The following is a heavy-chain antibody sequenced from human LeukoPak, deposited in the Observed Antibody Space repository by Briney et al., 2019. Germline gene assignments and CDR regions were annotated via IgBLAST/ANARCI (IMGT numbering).Heavy chain of an antibody. Sequence: SETLSLTCAVYGGSFSGYYWSWIRQPPGKGLEWIGSIYYSGSTYYNPSLKSRVTISVDTSKNQFSLKLSSVTAADTAVYYCARRYPGYYDFWSGYSGDAFDIWGQGTMVTVSS. D-gene: IGHD3-3*01. J-gene: IGHJ3*02. CDR3: ARRYPGYYDFWSGYSGDAFDI. V-gene: IGHV4-34*01. CDR2: IYYSGST. CDR1: GGSFSGYY.